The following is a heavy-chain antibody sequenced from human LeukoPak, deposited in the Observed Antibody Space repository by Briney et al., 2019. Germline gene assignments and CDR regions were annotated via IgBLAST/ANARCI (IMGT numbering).Heavy chain of an antibody. CDR1: GYTFTGYY. CDR2: INPNSGGT. Sequence: ASVKVSCKASGYTFTGYYMHWVRQAPGQGLEWMGWINPNSGGTNYAQKFQGRVTMTRDTSISTAYMELSRLRSDDTAVYYCARAVDTAMDTPDKYYYVSLYFDYWGQGTLVTVSS. V-gene: IGHV1-2*02. D-gene: IGHD5-18*01. J-gene: IGHJ4*02. CDR3: ARAVDTAMDTPDKYYYVSLYFDY.